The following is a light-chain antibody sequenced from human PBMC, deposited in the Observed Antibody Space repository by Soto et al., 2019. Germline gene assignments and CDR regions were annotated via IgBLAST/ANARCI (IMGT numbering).Light chain of an antibody. V-gene: IGKV4-1*01. J-gene: IGKJ1*01. CDR3: QQYYSTHWT. CDR1: QSLLSSSDNRNY. CDR2: WAF. Sequence: DIVITHSPKPLSVSLGDTSTINCKSSQSLLSSSDNRNYLAWYQQRPGQPPNLLIYWAFARESGVPDRISGSGSETNFTLTISSLQAEDVAVYYCQQYYSTHWTFGQGTKVDIK.